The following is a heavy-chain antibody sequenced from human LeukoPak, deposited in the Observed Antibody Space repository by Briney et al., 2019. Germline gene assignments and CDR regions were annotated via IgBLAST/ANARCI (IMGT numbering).Heavy chain of an antibody. CDR1: GGSISSSSYY. CDR2: IYYSGST. CDR3: ATLDFDWLSDFDY. D-gene: IGHD3-9*01. J-gene: IGHJ4*02. V-gene: IGHV4-39*01. Sequence: SETLSLTCTVSGGSISSSSYYWGWIRQPPGKGLEWIGSIYYSGSTYYNPSLKSRVTISVDTSKNQFSLKLSSVTAADTAVYYCATLDFDWLSDFDYWGQGTLVIVSS.